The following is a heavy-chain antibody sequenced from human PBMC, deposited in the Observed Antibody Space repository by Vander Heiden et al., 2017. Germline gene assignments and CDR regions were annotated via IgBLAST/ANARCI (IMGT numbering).Heavy chain of an antibody. CDR3: ARVYDSSGYSPPFGY. V-gene: IGHV3-21*01. CDR2: ISSTSTYI. J-gene: IGHJ4*02. CDR1: GFAFSTYT. D-gene: IGHD3-22*01. Sequence: EVQLVESGGGLVKPGGSLRLSCAASGFAFSTYTMNWVRQAPGKGLEWVSSISSTSTYIYYADSVKGRFTISRDNARNSLYLQMNSLRAEDTAVYYCARVYDSSGYSPPFGYWGQGTLVTVSS.